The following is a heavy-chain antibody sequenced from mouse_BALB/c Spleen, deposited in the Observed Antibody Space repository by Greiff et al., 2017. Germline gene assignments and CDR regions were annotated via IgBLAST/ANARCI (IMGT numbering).Heavy chain of an antibody. J-gene: IGHJ1*01. V-gene: IGHV5-6*01. CDR3: ARQISTVGGYFDV. CDR1: GFTFSSYG. Sequence: EVKLVESGGDLVKPGGSLKLSCAASGFTFSSYGMSWVRQTPDKRLEWVATISSGGSYTYYPDSVKGRFTISRDNAKNTLYLQMSSLKSEDTAMYYCARQISTVGGYFDVWGAGTTVTVSS. CDR2: ISSGGSYT. D-gene: IGHD1-1*01.